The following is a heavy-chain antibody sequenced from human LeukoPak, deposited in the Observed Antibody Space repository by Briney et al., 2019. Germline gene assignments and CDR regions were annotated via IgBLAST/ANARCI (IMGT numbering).Heavy chain of an antibody. CDR2: ISGNGGGT. V-gene: IGHV3-23*01. Sequence: PGGSLRLSCAASGFTFSNYPMSWVPQAPGKGLEWVSAISGNGGGTYYAASVKGRFTISRDNSNNTLYLQMKSLSAEHAAVYYCARGVVPTAMRYWNFDLGGRGTVVTVS. J-gene: IGHJ2*01. CDR3: ARGVVPTAMRYWNFDL. D-gene: IGHD2-2*01. CDR1: GFTFSNYP.